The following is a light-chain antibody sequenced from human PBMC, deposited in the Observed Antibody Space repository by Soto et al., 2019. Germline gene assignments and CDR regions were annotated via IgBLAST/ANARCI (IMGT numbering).Light chain of an antibody. CDR3: QQYDNLPLT. V-gene: IGKV1-33*01. CDR1: QDIGNF. CDR2: DAS. Sequence: DIQMTQSLPTLSASVGDRVTITWQASQDIGNFLSWYHQKPGKVPKLLIFDASNLETGVPSRFSGSGSGTDFTFTISSLQPEDIATYYCQQYDNLPLTFGGGTKVDIK. J-gene: IGKJ4*01.